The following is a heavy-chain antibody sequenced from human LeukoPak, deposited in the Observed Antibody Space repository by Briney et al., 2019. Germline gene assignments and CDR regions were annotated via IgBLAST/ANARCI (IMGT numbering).Heavy chain of an antibody. Sequence: SETLSLTCTVSGGSISSYYWSWIRQPAGKGLEWIGRIYTSGSTNYNPSLKSRVTMSVDTSKNQFSLKLSSVTAADTAVCYCARDPDYKGYYYMDVWGKGTTVTVSS. CDR2: IYTSGST. V-gene: IGHV4-4*07. CDR1: GGSISSYY. D-gene: IGHD4-11*01. CDR3: ARDPDYKGYYYMDV. J-gene: IGHJ6*03.